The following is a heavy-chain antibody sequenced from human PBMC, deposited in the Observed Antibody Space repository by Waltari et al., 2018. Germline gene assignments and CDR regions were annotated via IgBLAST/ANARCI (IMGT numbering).Heavy chain of an antibody. V-gene: IGHV1-2*06. Sequence: QVQLVQSGAEVKKPGASVKVSCKASGYTFTGYYMHWVRQAPGHGLEWMGPVNPNRGGTNYAQKLQGRVTMTRDTSISTAYMELSRLRSDDTAVYYCARDPEGIAAAGTAHWGQGTLVTVSS. D-gene: IGHD6-13*01. J-gene: IGHJ4*02. CDR3: ARDPEGIAAAGTAH. CDR2: VNPNRGGT. CDR1: GYTFTGYY.